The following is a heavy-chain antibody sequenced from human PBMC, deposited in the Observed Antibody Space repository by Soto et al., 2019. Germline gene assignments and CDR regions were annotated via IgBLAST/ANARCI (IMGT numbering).Heavy chain of an antibody. Sequence: QVHLQESGPGQVKPSETLSLTCTVSGGSVSSDSYYWSWIRQPPGKGLEYIGYIYYSETTRYNPSLKSRVTISADTSKNHFSLKLSSVTAADTAVYYCARDLWACGMDVWGQGTTVTVSS. J-gene: IGHJ6*02. CDR3: ARDLWACGMDV. V-gene: IGHV4-61*03. CDR2: IYYSETT. CDR1: GGSVSSDSYY. D-gene: IGHD2-21*01.